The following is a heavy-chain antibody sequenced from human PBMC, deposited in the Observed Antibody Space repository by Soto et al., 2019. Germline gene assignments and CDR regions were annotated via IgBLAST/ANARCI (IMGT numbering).Heavy chain of an antibody. D-gene: IGHD3-22*01. CDR1: GFTFISYG. CDR3: AKDPMAIDSSSYYFDY. J-gene: IGHJ4*02. V-gene: IGHV3-30*18. Sequence: GGSLRLSCAASGFTFISYGMHWVRQAPGKGLEWVAVISYDGSNKYYADSVKGRFTISRDNSKNTLYLQMNSLRAEDTAVYYCAKDPMAIDSSSYYFDYWGQGTLVTVSS. CDR2: ISYDGSNK.